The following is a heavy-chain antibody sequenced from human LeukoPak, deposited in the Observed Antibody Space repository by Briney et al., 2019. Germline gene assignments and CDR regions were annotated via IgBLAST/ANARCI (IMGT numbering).Heavy chain of an antibody. V-gene: IGHV6-1*01. CDR3: ARDLGGRFDF. J-gene: IGHJ4*02. CDR1: GDSVSSYSAA. D-gene: IGHD1-26*01. Sequence: SQTLSLTCAISGDSVSSYSAAWSRIRQSPSRGLEWLGRTYYRSKWYNDYAVSVKGRITINPDTSKNQFSLQLNSVTPEDTAVYYCARDLGGRFDFWGQGTLVTVSS. CDR2: TYYRSKWYN.